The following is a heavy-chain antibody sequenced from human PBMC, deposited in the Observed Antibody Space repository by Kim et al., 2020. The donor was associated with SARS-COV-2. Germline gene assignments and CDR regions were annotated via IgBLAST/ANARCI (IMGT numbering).Heavy chain of an antibody. D-gene: IGHD6-19*01. J-gene: IGHJ4*02. CDR3: ARDGSVRVAGTVGVEYYFDY. V-gene: IGHV7-4-1*02. CDR2: INTNTGNP. CDR1: GYTFTSYA. Sequence: ASVKVSCKASGYTFTSYAMNWVRQAPGQGLEWMGWINTNTGNPTYAQGFTGRFVFSLDTSVSTAYLQISSLKAEDTAVYYCARDGSVRVAGTVGVEYYFDYWGQGTLVTVSS.